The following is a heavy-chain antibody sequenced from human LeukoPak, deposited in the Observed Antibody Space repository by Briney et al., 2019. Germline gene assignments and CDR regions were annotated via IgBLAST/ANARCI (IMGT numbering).Heavy chain of an antibody. CDR1: GYTFTSYY. D-gene: IGHD6-19*01. Sequence: ASVKVSCKASGYTFTSYYMHWMRQAPGQGLEWMGMIIPTGGSTSYAHKFQGRVTMTRDTSTNTVYMELSSLRSEDTAVYYCARAYCGWSSDYWGQGTLVTVSS. CDR3: ARAYCGWSSDY. J-gene: IGHJ4*02. V-gene: IGHV1-46*01. CDR2: IIPTGGST.